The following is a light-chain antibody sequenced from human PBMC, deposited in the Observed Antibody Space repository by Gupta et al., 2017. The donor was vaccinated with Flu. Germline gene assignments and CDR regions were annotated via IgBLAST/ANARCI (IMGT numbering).Light chain of an antibody. CDR1: QGISSY. CDR2: AAS. V-gene: IGKV1-8*01. CDR3: QLDDSYPYT. Sequence: PFSLSASTAVRVIITRRVRQGISSYIAWYQQVPGKCPKLLIYAASTVRIGVPSRISSSRCGTDFTLIISCRQAADFASNCCQLDDSYPYTFGRGTKVEIK. J-gene: IGKJ4*01.